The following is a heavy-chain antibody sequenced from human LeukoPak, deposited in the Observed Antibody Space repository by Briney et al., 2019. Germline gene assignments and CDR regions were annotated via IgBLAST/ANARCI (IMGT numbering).Heavy chain of an antibody. CDR1: GFTFSSYS. J-gene: IGHJ5*02. CDR3: ARVPFPGSGTRRGNNWFDP. Sequence: GGSLRLSCAASGFTFSSYSMNRVRQAPGKGLEWVSSISSSSSYIYYADSVKGRFTISRDNAKNSLYLQMNSLRAEDTAVYYCARVPFPGSGTRRGNNWFDPWGQGTLVTVSS. CDR2: ISSSSSYI. V-gene: IGHV3-21*01. D-gene: IGHD3-10*01.